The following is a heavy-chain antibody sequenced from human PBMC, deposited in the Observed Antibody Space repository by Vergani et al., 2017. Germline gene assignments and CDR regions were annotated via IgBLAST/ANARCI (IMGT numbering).Heavy chain of an antibody. V-gene: IGHV3-23*01. J-gene: IGHJ6*04. CDR1: GFTFNHYA. D-gene: IGHD5-12*01. CDR3: AKANPRNSGYDYLYYYHAMDV. Sequence: QLLESGGGLIQPGGSLRLSCAASGFTFNHYAMNWVRQAPGKGLEWVSGISGSGGSTYYAGSVKGRFTISRDSSKNTLHLQMNSLSAGDTAVYYCAKANPRNSGYDYLYYYHAMDVWGKGTTVTFS. CDR2: ISGSGGST.